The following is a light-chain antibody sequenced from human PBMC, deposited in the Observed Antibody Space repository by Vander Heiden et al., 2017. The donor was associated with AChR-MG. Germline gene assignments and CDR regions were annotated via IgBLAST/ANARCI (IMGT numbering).Light chain of an antibody. J-gene: IGKJ1*01. CDR3: QQNFLTPRT. Sequence: DIQMTQYPSSLSASVGDRVTITCRASQSISSYLSWYQQKPGKAPKLLIYAASSLQGGVPSRFSGSGSGTDFTLTISSLQPEDFATYYCQQNFLTPRTFGQRTKVEI. V-gene: IGKV1-39*01. CDR2: AAS. CDR1: QSISSY.